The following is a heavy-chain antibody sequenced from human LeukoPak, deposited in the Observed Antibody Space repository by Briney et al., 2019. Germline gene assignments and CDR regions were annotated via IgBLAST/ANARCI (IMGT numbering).Heavy chain of an antibody. CDR2: IIPILGIA. V-gene: IGHV1-69*04. D-gene: IGHD4-17*01. J-gene: IGHJ4*02. CDR3: ARDYGDYSYYSDY. CDR1: GGTFSSYT. Sequence: SVKVSCKASGGTFSSYTISWVRQAPGQGLEWMGRIIPILGIANYAQKFQGRVTITADKSTSTAYMELSSLRSEDTAVYYCARDYGDYSYYSDYWGQGTLVTVSS.